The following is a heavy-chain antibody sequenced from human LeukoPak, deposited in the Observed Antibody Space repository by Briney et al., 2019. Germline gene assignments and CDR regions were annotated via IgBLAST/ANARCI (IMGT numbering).Heavy chain of an antibody. V-gene: IGHV4-30-2*01. CDR2: IYHSGST. D-gene: IGHD1-1*01. J-gene: IGHJ6*02. CDR1: GGSISRGCYS. Sequence: PSETLSLTCAVSGGSISRGCYSWSWIRQPPGKGLEWIGYIYHSGSTYYNPSLQRRVTISVDRSKNQFSLKLSSVAAADTAVYYCARDGKRMDVWGQGTTVTVTS. CDR3: ARDGKRMDV.